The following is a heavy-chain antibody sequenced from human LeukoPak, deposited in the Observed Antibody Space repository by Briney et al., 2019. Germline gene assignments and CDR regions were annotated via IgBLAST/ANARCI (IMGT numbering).Heavy chain of an antibody. CDR2: ISAYNGNT. CDR1: GYTFTSYG. D-gene: IGHD3-22*01. Sequence: EASVKVSCKASGYTFTSYGISWVRQAPGQGLEWMGWISAYNGNTNYAQKLQGRVTMTTDTSTSTAYMELRSLRSDDTAVYYCARGGRYYDSSRPFDIWGQGTMVTVSS. V-gene: IGHV1-18*01. J-gene: IGHJ3*02. CDR3: ARGGRYYDSSRPFDI.